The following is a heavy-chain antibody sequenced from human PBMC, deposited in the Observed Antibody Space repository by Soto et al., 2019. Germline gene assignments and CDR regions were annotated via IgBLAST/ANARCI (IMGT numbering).Heavy chain of an antibody. CDR3: AKDMIDCNPRGGKYCYYYGGLDV. CDR2: ISGDGGST. V-gene: IGHV3-43*02. J-gene: IGHJ6*02. D-gene: IGHD1-26*01. Sequence: GGSLRLSCAASGFTFDDYAMHWVRQAPGKGLEWVSLISGDGGSTYYADSVKGRFTISRDNSKNSLYLQMNSLRTEDSALYYCAKDMIDCNPRGGKYCYYYGGLDVWGQGTTVTVSS. CDR1: GFTFDDYA.